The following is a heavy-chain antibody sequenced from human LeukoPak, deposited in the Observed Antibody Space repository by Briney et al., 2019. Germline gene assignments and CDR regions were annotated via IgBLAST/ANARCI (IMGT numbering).Heavy chain of an antibody. J-gene: IGHJ6*03. V-gene: IGHV4-59*01. CDR2: ISYTGSA. Sequence: SETLPLTCALSGDSINSYYGSWIRQPPGRELEGIGYISYTGSAKYNPSPSSRVTISVDVYNHHLSLNIFSVTAVDTAVYYCARTSSYIDIWGKGTTVTVSS. CDR3: ARTSSYIDI. CDR1: GDSINSYY.